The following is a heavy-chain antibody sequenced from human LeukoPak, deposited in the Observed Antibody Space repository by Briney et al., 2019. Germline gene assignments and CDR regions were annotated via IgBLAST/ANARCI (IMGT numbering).Heavy chain of an antibody. CDR2: ISGDGAST. CDR3: AKAHRTGERYSSDWYAFDY. CDR1: GFTFDDYA. V-gene: IGHV3-43*02. Sequence: PGGSLRLSCAASGFTFDDYAMHWVCQVPGKGLEWVSLISGDGASTYYADSVKGRSTISRDNSKNSLYLQMNSLRTEDTALFYCAKAHRTGERYSSDWYAFDYWGQGTLVTVSS. J-gene: IGHJ4*02. D-gene: IGHD6-19*01.